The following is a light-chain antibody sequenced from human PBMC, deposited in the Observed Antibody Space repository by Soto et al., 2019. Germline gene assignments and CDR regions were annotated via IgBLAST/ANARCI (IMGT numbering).Light chain of an antibody. J-gene: IGKJ1*01. CDR1: QTINKY. CDR2: AAS. V-gene: IGKV1-39*01. Sequence: DIQLTQSPSSLSASVGDSVTITCRSSQTINKYLNWYQHRPGKAPKLLIYAASSLQTGVPTRFSGAGAGTFFTLTISNLQLEDVASYYCQQSHGSPGAFGRGTKVEI. CDR3: QQSHGSPGA.